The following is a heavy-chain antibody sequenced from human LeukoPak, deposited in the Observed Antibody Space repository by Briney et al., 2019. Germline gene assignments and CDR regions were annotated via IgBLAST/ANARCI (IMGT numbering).Heavy chain of an antibody. Sequence: GGSLRLSCVVSGFTFSSDWMHWVRQAPGKGLVWVSRINSDGSSTSYADSVKGRFTISRDNAKKTLYLQMNSLRADDTAVYYCAGQYFGFDYWGQGTLVTVSS. CDR1: GFTFSSDW. J-gene: IGHJ4*02. CDR2: INSDGSST. CDR3: AGQYFGFDY. V-gene: IGHV3-74*01. D-gene: IGHD2/OR15-2a*01.